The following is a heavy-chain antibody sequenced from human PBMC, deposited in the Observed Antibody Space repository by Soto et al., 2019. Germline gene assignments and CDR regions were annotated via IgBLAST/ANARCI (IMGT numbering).Heavy chain of an antibody. D-gene: IGHD3-10*01. Sequence: QGHLVQSGAEVKKPGASVKVSCQASGYPFTAYAITWVRQAPGQGLEWMGWVTPHNGHTNFAQSFQGRVSMTTDTSTDTAFLDLRSLRPDDTAVYYCARVFLGSGRNYGVSDYWGQGSLVIVSS. V-gene: IGHV1-18*04. CDR2: VTPHNGHT. J-gene: IGHJ4*02. CDR3: ARVFLGSGRNYGVSDY. CDR1: GYPFTAYA.